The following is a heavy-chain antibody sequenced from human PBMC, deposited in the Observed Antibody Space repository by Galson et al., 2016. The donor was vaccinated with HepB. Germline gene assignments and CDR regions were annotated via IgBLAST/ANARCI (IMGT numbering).Heavy chain of an antibody. CDR1: GFTFSDYY. D-gene: IGHD1-26*01. J-gene: IGHJ6*02. CDR2: ISGSGSTI. CDR3: ARRAGELLDYGMDV. V-gene: IGHV3-11*01. Sequence: SLRLSCAASGFTFSDYYMSWIRQAPGKGLEWISYISGSGSTIYYADSVKGRFTISRYNAKNSLYLQMTSLRAEDTAVYYCARRAGELLDYGMDVWGQGTTVTVSS.